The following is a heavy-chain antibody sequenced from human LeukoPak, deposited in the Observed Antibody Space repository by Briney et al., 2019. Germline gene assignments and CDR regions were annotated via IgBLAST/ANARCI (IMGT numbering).Heavy chain of an antibody. CDR1: GYTFTSYG. D-gene: IGHD3-10*01. Sequence: GASVKVSCKPSGYTFTSYGISWVRQAPGQGLEWMGWISAYNGNTKYAQMVQGRVTMTTDTSTSTAYMELSRLRSDDTAVYYCARDRPVLLWFGELYPSLYYYYGMDVWGQGTTVTVSS. J-gene: IGHJ6*02. CDR3: ARDRPVLLWFGELYPSLYYYYGMDV. CDR2: ISAYNGNT. V-gene: IGHV1-18*01.